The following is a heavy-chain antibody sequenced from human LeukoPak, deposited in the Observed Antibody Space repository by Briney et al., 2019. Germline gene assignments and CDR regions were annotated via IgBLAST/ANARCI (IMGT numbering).Heavy chain of an antibody. J-gene: IGHJ5*02. Sequence: ASVKVSCKASGYTFTGYYVHWVRQAPGQGLEWMGWINPNSGNTGYAQKFQGRVTMTRNTSISTAYMELSSLRSEDTAVYYCARVVVIEGGWYEGGYNWFDPWGQGTLVTVSS. CDR1: GYTFTGYY. CDR3: ARVVVIEGGWYEGGYNWFDP. D-gene: IGHD6-19*01. V-gene: IGHV1-8*02. CDR2: INPNSGNT.